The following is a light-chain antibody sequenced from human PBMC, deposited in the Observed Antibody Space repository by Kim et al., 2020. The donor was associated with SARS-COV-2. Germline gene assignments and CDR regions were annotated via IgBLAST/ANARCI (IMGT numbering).Light chain of an antibody. V-gene: IGKV1-33*01. CDR1: QDISNY. CDR2: DAS. Sequence: DIQMTQSPSSLSASVGDRVTITCQASQDISNYLNWYQQKPGKAPKLLIYDASNLETGVPSRFSGSGSGTDFTFTISSLQPEDIATYYCQQYDNLLREWTFGQGTKVDIK. CDR3: QQYDNLLREWT. J-gene: IGKJ1*01.